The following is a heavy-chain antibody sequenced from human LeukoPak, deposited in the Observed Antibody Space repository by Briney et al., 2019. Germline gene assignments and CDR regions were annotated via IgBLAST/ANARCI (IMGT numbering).Heavy chain of an antibody. CDR1: GFTFSSYA. J-gene: IGHJ4*02. V-gene: IGHV3-23*01. D-gene: IGHD6-19*01. Sequence: GGSLRLSCAASGFTFSSYAMSWVRQAPGKGLEWVSAISGSGGSTYYADSVKGRFTISRDNSKNTLNLQMNSLRAEDTAVYYCAKDLLSVYSSGWYYWGQGTLVTVSS. CDR3: AKDLLSVYSSGWYY. CDR2: ISGSGGST.